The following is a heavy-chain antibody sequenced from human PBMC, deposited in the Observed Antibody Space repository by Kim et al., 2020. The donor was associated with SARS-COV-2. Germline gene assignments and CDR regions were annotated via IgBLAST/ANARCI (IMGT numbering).Heavy chain of an antibody. Sequence: GGSLRLSCAASGFTFSIYGMHWVRQAPGKGLEWVAVMSYDGNNIYYADSVKGRFTISRDNSKNTLYLQMNSLRAEDTAVYFCARDTSTYTNYPSHYFDSWGQGTLVTVSS. J-gene: IGHJ4*02. CDR2: MSYDGNNI. CDR1: GFTFSIYG. CDR3: ARDTSTYTNYPSHYFDS. V-gene: IGHV3-30*03. D-gene: IGHD4-4*01.